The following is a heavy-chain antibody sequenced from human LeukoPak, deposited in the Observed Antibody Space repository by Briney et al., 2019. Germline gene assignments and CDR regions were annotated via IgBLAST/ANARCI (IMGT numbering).Heavy chain of an antibody. D-gene: IGHD1-7*01. J-gene: IGHJ4*02. CDR3: ARRITGTTYFDY. CDR2: IYPGDSDT. CDR1: GYSFTIYW. Sequence: LNLCCTGAGYSFTIYWIGWGRERHGKGKEWMGIIYPGDSDTRYSPSFQGQVTISAGKSISTAYLQWSSLKASDTAMYYCARRITGTTYFDYWGQGTLVTVSS. V-gene: IGHV5-51*01.